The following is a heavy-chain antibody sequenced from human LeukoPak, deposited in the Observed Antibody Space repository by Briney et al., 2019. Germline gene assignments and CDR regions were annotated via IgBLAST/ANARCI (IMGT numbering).Heavy chain of an antibody. CDR2: SYSGGSR. V-gene: IGHV3-23*03. CDR3: ARVWELSFDY. J-gene: IGHJ4*02. Sequence: GGSLRLSCAASGFTFSNYAMSWVRQAPGKGLEWVAVSYSGGSRSYAESVKGRFTISRDNSQNTLYLQMNSLRAEDTAVYYCARVWELSFDYWGQGTLVTVSS. D-gene: IGHD1-26*01. CDR1: GFTFSNYA.